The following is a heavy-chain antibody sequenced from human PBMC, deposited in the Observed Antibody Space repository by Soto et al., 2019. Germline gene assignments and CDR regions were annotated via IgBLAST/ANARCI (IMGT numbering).Heavy chain of an antibody. CDR3: ARGLATLPVFAFDI. CDR2: VYWNDDK. V-gene: IGHV2-5*01. CDR1: GISLSTSGVG. J-gene: IGHJ3*02. Sequence: SGPTLMNPTQPLTLTCTLSGISLSTSGVGLGLIRQTPGKALEWLALVYWNDDKHYSPSLKSRLTITKDTSKNQAILTMTNMDPVDTATYYCARGLATLPVFAFDIWGQGTVVTVSS. D-gene: IGHD1-1*01.